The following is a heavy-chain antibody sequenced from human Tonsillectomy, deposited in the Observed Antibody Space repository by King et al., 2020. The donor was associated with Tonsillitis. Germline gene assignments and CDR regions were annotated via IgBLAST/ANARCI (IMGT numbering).Heavy chain of an antibody. D-gene: IGHD1-14*01. V-gene: IGHV3-21*01. CDR1: GFTLRRYS. Sequence: VQLVESGGGLVKPGGSLRLSCAASGFTLRRYSMIWVRQAPGKGLEWVSYIRNSGYDIYYADSVKARFTLPREHAKNSLYLQMNSLRPGDTAVYSCARSPTPGAGGWFDPWGQGTLSPSPQ. J-gene: IGHJ5*02. CDR2: IRNSGYDI. CDR3: ARSPTPGAGGWFDP.